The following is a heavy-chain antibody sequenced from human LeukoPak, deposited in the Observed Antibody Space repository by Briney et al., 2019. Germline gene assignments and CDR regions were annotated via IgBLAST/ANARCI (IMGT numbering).Heavy chain of an antibody. Sequence: SQTLSLTCAVSGGSISSGGYSWSWIRQPPGKGLEWIGYIYHSGSTYYNPSLKSRVTISVDRSKNQFSLKLSSVTAADTAVYYCARDSSPSGMDVWGQGTTVTVSS. V-gene: IGHV4-30-2*01. J-gene: IGHJ6*02. CDR1: GGSISSGGYS. CDR2: IYHSGST. CDR3: ARDSSPSGMDV. D-gene: IGHD6-19*01.